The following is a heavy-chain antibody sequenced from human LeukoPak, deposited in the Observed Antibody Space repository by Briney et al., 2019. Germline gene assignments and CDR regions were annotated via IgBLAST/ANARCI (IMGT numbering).Heavy chain of an antibody. CDR2: INPSGGST. CDR3: ARVSRTGTTTIDY. J-gene: IGHJ4*02. CDR1: GYTFTSYY. D-gene: IGHD1-1*01. V-gene: IGHV1-46*01. Sequence: GASVKVSCKASGYTFTSYYMHWVRQAPGQGLEWMGIINPSGGSTSYAQKFQGRVTMTRDMSTSTVYMELSSLRSGDTAVYYCARVSRTGTTTIDYWGQGTLVTVSS.